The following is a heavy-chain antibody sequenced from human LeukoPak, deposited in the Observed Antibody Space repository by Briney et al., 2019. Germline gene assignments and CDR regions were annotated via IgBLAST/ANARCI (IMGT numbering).Heavy chain of an antibody. J-gene: IGHJ3*02. V-gene: IGHV3-23*01. Sequence: GGSLRLSCAASGFTFSSYAMSWVRQAPGKGLEWVSAISGSGGSTYYADSVKGRFTISRDNSKNTLYLQMNSLRAEDTALYYCAKTAESDYYYRRYDAIDIWGQGTMVTVSS. CDR2: ISGSGGST. D-gene: IGHD3-22*01. CDR1: GFTFSSYA. CDR3: AKTAESDYYYRRYDAIDI.